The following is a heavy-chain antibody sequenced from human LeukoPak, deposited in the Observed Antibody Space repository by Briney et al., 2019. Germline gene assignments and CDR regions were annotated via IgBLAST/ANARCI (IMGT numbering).Heavy chain of an antibody. CDR3: ARRGGSYSHSDF. CDR1: GYXFSSYG. J-gene: IGHJ4*02. CDR2: VSPFNGNT. D-gene: IGHD1-26*01. Sequence: GASVKVSCTASGYXFSSYGIIWVRQAPGQGLQWMGWVSPFNGNTDYAPKLQGRVTMTTDTSTTTAYMALRSLTSDDTAVYYCARRGGSYSHSDFWGQGTLVTVSS. V-gene: IGHV1-18*01.